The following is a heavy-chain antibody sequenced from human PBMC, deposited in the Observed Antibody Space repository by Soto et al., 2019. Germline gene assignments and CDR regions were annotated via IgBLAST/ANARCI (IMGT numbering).Heavy chain of an antibody. CDR2: IYYSGST. V-gene: IGHV4-39*01. CDR3: ARHPGTAWGDDYYGMDV. J-gene: IGHJ6*02. Sequence: SETLSLTCTVSGGSISSSSYYWGWIRQPPGKGLEWIGSIYYSGSTYYNPSLKSRVTISVDTSKNQFSLKLSSVTAADTAVYYCARHPGTAWGDDYYGMDVWGQGTTVTVSS. D-gene: IGHD5-18*01. CDR1: GGSISSSSYY.